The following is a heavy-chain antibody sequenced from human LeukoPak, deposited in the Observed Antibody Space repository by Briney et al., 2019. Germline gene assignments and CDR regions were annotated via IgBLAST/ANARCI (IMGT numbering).Heavy chain of an antibody. CDR1: GGPFSGYF. CDR3: ARRYYYNLGSFPFDF. V-gene: IGHV4-34*01. D-gene: IGHD3-10*01. Sequence: SETLSLTCAVSGGPFSGYFWSWLRQSSGKGLEWIGEIHNSGTTNYNPSLNSRVTITEDTSKNQFYLNLSSVTAADTAVYYCARRYYYNLGSFPFDFWGQGTLVTVSS. CDR2: IHNSGTT. J-gene: IGHJ4*02.